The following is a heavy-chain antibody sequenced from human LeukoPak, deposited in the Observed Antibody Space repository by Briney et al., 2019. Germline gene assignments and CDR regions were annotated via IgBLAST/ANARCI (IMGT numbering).Heavy chain of an antibody. CDR2: IYDSGST. CDR1: GGSIRSSYYY. Sequence: PSETLSLTCTVSGGSIRSSYYYWGWIRQPPGKGLEWIGSIYDSGSTCYNPSLQSRVTISVDTSKNQFSLKLSSVTAADTAVYYCARVELDHGGNSYFDYWGQGTLVTVSS. V-gene: IGHV4-39*07. D-gene: IGHD4-23*01. CDR3: ARVELDHGGNSYFDY. J-gene: IGHJ4*02.